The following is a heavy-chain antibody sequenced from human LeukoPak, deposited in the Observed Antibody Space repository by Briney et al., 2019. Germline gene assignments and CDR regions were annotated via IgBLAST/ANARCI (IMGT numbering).Heavy chain of an antibody. V-gene: IGHV4-59*11. CDR2: ISYIGST. Sequence: SETLSLTCAVSDDSFSSHYWTWIRQPPGKGLEWIGYISYIGSTNYNPSLKSRVTISIDTSKNQFSLKLRSVTSAGKAVYYCARDLVTVTKGFDIWGQGTMVSVSS. CDR3: ARDLVTVTKGFDI. D-gene: IGHD4-17*01. J-gene: IGHJ3*02. CDR1: DDSFSSHY.